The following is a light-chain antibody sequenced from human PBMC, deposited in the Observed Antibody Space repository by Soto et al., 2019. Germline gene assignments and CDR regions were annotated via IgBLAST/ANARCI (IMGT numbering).Light chain of an antibody. J-gene: IGKJ5*01. Sequence: DIQMTQSPSSLSASVGDTATITCQASQDISTYLNWYQHKPGKAPKLLIYDASTLETGAPSRFSGSGSGADFTLTISSLRPEDIATYYCQQYDTLITFGQGTRLEIK. CDR2: DAS. CDR1: QDISTY. CDR3: QQYDTLIT. V-gene: IGKV1-33*01.